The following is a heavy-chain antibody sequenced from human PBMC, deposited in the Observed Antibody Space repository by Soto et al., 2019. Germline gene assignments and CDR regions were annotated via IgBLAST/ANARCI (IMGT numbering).Heavy chain of an antibody. CDR3: AKDRGLRYFDCLLDY. Sequence: EVQLVESGGGLVQPGRSLRLSCAASGFTFDDYAMHWVRQAPGKGLAWVSGISWNSGSIGYADSVKGRFTISRDNAKNPLYLKMNRLRAEGPASYYCAKDRGLRYFDCLLDYWGQGTLVTVSS. CDR1: GFTFDDYA. V-gene: IGHV3-9*01. CDR2: ISWNSGSI. J-gene: IGHJ4*02. D-gene: IGHD3-9*01.